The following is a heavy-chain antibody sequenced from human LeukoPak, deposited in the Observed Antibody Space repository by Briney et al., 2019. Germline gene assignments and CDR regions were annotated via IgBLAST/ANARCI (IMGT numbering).Heavy chain of an antibody. CDR2: ITSSSTYI. Sequence: GGSLRLSCAASGFTFSNYNMNWVRQAPGKGLEWVSSITSSSTYIFYADSVKGRFTISRDNAKNSLYLQMNSLRAEDTALYYCARLAAAARSDFDYWGQGTLVTVSS. J-gene: IGHJ4*02. CDR3: ARLAAAARSDFDY. V-gene: IGHV3-21*04. CDR1: GFTFSNYN. D-gene: IGHD6-6*01.